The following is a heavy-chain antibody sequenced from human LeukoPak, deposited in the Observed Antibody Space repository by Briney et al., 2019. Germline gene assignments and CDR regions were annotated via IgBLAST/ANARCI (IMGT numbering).Heavy chain of an antibody. V-gene: IGHV3-74*01. J-gene: IGHJ4*02. D-gene: IGHD3-10*01. CDR2: INSDGSST. Sequence: GGSLRLSCAATGFTFSSYWMHWVRQAPGKGLVWVSRINSDGSSTSYADSVKGRFTISRDNAKNTLYLQMNSLRAEDTAVYYCARDYGSGSYPDYWGQGTLVTVSS. CDR1: GFTFSSYW. CDR3: ARDYGSGSYPDY.